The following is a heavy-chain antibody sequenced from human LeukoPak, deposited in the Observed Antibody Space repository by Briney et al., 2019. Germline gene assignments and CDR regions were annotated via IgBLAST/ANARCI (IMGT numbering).Heavy chain of an antibody. V-gene: IGHV4-31*03. Sequence: SETLSLTCTVSGGSISSGGYYWSWIRQHPGKGLEWIGYIYYSGSTYYNPSLKSRVTISVDTSKNQFSLKLSSVTAADTAVYYCARVRRQWLSGYFDYWGQGTLVTVSS. CDR2: IYYSGST. CDR3: ARVRRQWLSGYFDY. CDR1: GGSISSGGYY. D-gene: IGHD6-19*01. J-gene: IGHJ4*02.